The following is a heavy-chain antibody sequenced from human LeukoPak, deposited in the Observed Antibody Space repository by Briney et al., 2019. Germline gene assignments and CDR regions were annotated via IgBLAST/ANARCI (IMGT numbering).Heavy chain of an antibody. J-gene: IGHJ6*02. CDR2: IDPGDSDT. CDR1: GYSFSTYW. CDR3: ARRSSSYGMDV. V-gene: IGHV5-51*01. Sequence: GESLKISCKSSGYSFSTYWIAWVRQNPGKGLEWMGIIDPGDSDTKYSPSFQGQVTISAHKSISTAYLQWSSLKASDTAMFYCARRSSSYGMDVWGQGTTVTVSS. D-gene: IGHD6-13*01.